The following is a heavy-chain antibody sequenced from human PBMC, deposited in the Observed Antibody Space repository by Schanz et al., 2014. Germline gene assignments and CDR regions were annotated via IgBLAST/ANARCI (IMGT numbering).Heavy chain of an antibody. V-gene: IGHV3-7*01. Sequence: EVQLVESGGGLIQPGGSLRLSCAASGFGFRSHSFNWVRQAPGKGLEWVANIKRDGSEKNYLDSVKGRFTISRDNAKNSLFLQMNSLRAEDTAVYYCLAPDYGMDVWGQGTTVTVSS. CDR3: LAPDYGMDV. J-gene: IGHJ6*02. CDR2: IKRDGSEK. CDR1: GFGFRSHS.